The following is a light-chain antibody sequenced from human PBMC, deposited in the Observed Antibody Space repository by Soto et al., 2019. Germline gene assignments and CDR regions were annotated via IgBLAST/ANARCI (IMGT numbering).Light chain of an antibody. CDR1: QSISSY. J-gene: IGKJ4*01. Sequence: DIQLTQSPSFLSASVGDRVTITCRASQSISSYLAWYQQKPGKPPKALIYVTSTLQSGVPSRFSGSGSGTEFPLTISSLQPEDFATYYCQQLNSYPLTFGGGTNVEIK. CDR3: QQLNSYPLT. V-gene: IGKV1-9*01. CDR2: VTS.